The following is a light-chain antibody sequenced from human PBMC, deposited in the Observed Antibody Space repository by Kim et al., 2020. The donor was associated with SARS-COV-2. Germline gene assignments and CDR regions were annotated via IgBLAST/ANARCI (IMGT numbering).Light chain of an antibody. CDR1: QSITIY. Sequence: FVGDRVTITCRASQSITIYLNWYQQKPGKAPKLLIYAASFLQDGVPSRFSGSGSGTDFTLTISSLQPEDFATYFCQQSYSTPLTFGGGTKVDIK. J-gene: IGKJ4*01. CDR2: AAS. V-gene: IGKV1-39*01. CDR3: QQSYSTPLT.